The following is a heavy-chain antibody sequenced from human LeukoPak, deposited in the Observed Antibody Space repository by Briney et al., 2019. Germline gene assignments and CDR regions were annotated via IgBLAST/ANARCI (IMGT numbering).Heavy chain of an antibody. CDR2: IYYSGST. V-gene: IGHV4-39*07. J-gene: IGHJ4*02. Sequence: SETLSLTCTVSGGSISSSSYYWGWIRQPPGKGLEWIGSIYYSGSTYYNPSLKSRVTISVDTSKNQFSLKLSSVTAADTAVYYCARRTYYYGSGSYYTPAVFDYWGQGTLVTVSS. D-gene: IGHD3-10*01. CDR3: ARRTYYYGSGSYYTPAVFDY. CDR1: GGSISSSSYY.